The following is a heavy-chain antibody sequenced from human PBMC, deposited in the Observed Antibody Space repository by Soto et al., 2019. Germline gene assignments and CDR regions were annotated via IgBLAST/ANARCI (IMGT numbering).Heavy chain of an antibody. D-gene: IGHD3-10*01. V-gene: IGHV1-18*01. CDR3: ARGGFGEFVYQFDY. CDR2: ISAYNGNT. J-gene: IGHJ4*02. Sequence: QVQLVQSGAEVKKPGASVKVSCKPSGYTFTSYGITWVRQAPGQGLEWMGWISAYNGNTNYAQKFQGRVTMTTDTSTSTAYMELRSLGSEDTAVYYCARGGFGEFVYQFDYWGQGTLVTVSS. CDR1: GYTFTSYG.